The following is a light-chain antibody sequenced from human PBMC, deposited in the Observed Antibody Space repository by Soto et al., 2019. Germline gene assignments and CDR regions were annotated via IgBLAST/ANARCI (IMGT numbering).Light chain of an antibody. CDR2: SNN. CDR1: SSNIGTNF. CDR3: VSWDASLSGLV. J-gene: IGLJ1*01. Sequence: QSVLTQPPSASGTPGQRVTISCSGRSSNIGTNFVCWYQHLPGTAPRLLIYSNNQRPSGVPDRFSGSKSGTSASLAISGLRSEDEGDYYCVSWDASLSGLVFGTGTKLTVL. V-gene: IGLV1-47*02.